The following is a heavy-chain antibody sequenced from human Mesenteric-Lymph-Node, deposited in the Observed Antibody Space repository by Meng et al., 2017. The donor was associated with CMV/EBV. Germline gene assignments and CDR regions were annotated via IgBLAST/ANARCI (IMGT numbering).Heavy chain of an antibody. Sequence: CDSIRSSGYSWSWSQQPPGKGLEWIGYIYHRGSTYYNPSFKTRVIISVDRSKNQFSLKLSSVTAADTAVYYCARGGFGELLSFDFWGQGTLVTVSS. J-gene: IGHJ4*02. D-gene: IGHD3-10*01. V-gene: IGHV4-30-2*01. CDR3: ARGGFGELLSFDF. CDR1: CDSIRSSGYS. CDR2: IYHRGST.